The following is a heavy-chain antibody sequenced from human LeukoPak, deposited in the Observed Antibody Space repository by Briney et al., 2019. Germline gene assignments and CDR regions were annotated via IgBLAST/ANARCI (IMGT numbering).Heavy chain of an antibody. Sequence: GESLKISCKGSGYSFTSYWVGWVRQMPGKGLEWMGIIYPGDSDTRYSPPFQGQVTISADKSISTAYLQWSSLKASDTAMYYCARYEYSSGWYGVFFLYWGQGTLVTVSS. V-gene: IGHV5-51*01. CDR1: GYSFTSYW. CDR2: IYPGDSDT. D-gene: IGHD6-19*01. J-gene: IGHJ4*02. CDR3: ARYEYSSGWYGVFFLY.